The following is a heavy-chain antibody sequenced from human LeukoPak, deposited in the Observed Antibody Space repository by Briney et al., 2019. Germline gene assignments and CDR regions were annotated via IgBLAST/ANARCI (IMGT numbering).Heavy chain of an antibody. D-gene: IGHD3-22*01. CDR1: GCSISSYY. CDR3: ARIRDSSGHYLGAFDI. J-gene: IGHJ3*02. V-gene: IGHV4-4*07. CDR2: IYSSGST. Sequence: SETLSLTCTVSGCSISSYYWSWIRQPAGKGLEWIGRIYSSGSTNYSTSLKSRVTMSVDTSKNQFSLKLSSVTAADTAVYYCARIRDSSGHYLGAFDIWGQGTMVTVSS.